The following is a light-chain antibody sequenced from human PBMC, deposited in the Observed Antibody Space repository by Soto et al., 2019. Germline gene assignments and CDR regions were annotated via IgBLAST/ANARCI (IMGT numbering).Light chain of an antibody. CDR3: SSYPSTMTHV. Sequence: QSALTQPASVSGSPGQSITISCTGTSSDVGGFNSVSWYQLRPGTAPKLILYDVVDRPSGVSYRFSGSKSGNTASLTISGIQAADEADYFCSSYPSTMTHVFGSGTRSPS. V-gene: IGLV2-14*03. J-gene: IGLJ1*01. CDR2: DVV. CDR1: SSDVGGFNS.